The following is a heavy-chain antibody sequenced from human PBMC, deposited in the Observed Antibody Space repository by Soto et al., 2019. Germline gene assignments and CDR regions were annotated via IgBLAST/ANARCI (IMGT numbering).Heavy chain of an antibody. V-gene: IGHV3-21*01. CDR2: ISSNSGDI. CDR3: ASRVQYTQGYEGYYLDY. J-gene: IGHJ4*02. Sequence: GGSLRLSCAASKFSFSSYTMNWVRQAPGKGLEWVASISSNSGDIYYADSLKGRFTISRDNAKNSLYLQMNSLRAEDTALYYCASRVQYTQGYEGYYLDYWGKRTVVTVST. D-gene: IGHD5-18*01. CDR1: KFSFSSYT.